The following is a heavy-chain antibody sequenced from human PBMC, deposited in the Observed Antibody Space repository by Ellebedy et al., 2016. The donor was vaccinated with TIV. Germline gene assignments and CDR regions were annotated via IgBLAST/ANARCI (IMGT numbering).Heavy chain of an antibody. CDR3: ARASSVPYYYGMDV. J-gene: IGHJ6*02. Sequence: GESLKISCAASGFTFSSYAMSWVRQAPGKGLEWVSAISGSGGSTYYADSVKGRFTISRDNSKNTLYLQMNSLRAEDTAVYYCARASSVPYYYGMDVWGQGTTVTVSS. D-gene: IGHD3-22*01. CDR1: GFTFSSYA. V-gene: IGHV3-23*01. CDR2: ISGSGGST.